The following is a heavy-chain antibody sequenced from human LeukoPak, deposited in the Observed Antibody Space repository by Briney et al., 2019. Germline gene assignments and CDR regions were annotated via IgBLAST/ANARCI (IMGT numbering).Heavy chain of an antibody. V-gene: IGHV4-4*07. CDR2: IYTSGST. Sequence: SETLSLTCTVSGGAISNYYWSWIRQPAGKGLEWIGRIYTSGSTNYNPSLKSRVTMSVDTSKNQFSLKLSSVTAADTAVYYCARGNGIAAAGIDYWGQGTLVTVSS. CDR1: GGAISNYY. J-gene: IGHJ4*02. D-gene: IGHD6-13*01. CDR3: ARGNGIAAAGIDY.